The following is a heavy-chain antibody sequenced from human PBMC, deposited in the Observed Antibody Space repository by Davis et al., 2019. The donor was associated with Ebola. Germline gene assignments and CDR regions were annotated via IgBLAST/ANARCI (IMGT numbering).Heavy chain of an antibody. CDR3: ARDRRGYSYGSSNYYYYGMDV. Sequence: SVKVSCKASGGTFSSYAISWVRQAPGQGLEWMGGIIPIFGTANYAQKFQGRVTITADESTSTAYMELSSLRSEDTAVYYCARDRRGYSYGSSNYYYYGMDVWGQGTTVTVSS. V-gene: IGHV1-69*13. D-gene: IGHD5-18*01. J-gene: IGHJ6*02. CDR2: IIPIFGTA. CDR1: GGTFSSYA.